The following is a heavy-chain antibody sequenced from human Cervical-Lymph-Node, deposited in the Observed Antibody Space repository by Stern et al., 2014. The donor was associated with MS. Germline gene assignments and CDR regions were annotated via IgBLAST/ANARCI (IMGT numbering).Heavy chain of an antibody. J-gene: IGHJ6*02. CDR1: GGTFDNYA. CDR3: AKDPSLTTWTYYYGMDV. Sequence: VQLVESGPEVKRPGSSVRVSCKASGGTFDNYAISWVRLAPGQGLEWMGGIIPIFGKATYAPKFQGRLTITADESTSTAYMDLGNLRSEDTAIYYCAKDPSLTTWTYYYGMDVWGQGTTVIVSS. V-gene: IGHV1-69*01. D-gene: IGHD4-11*01. CDR2: IIPIFGKA.